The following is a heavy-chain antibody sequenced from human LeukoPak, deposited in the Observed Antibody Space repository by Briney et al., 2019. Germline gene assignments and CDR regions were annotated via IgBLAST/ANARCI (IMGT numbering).Heavy chain of an antibody. V-gene: IGHV3-30*02. CDR3: AKERDLSRMTYYFDY. Sequence: GGSLRLSCAASGFTFSSYGIHWVRQAPGKGLEWVAFIWSDGSDKYYADSVKGRFTISRDNSKKTVYLQMSSLRAEDTALYSCAKERDLSRMTYYFDYWGQGTLVTVSS. J-gene: IGHJ4*02. CDR1: GFTFSSYG. D-gene: IGHD1-14*01. CDR2: IWSDGSDK.